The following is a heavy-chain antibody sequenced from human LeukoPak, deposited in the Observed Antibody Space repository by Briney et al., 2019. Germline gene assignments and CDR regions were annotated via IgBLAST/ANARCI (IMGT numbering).Heavy chain of an antibody. V-gene: IGHV5-51*01. CDR2: IYPGDSDT. CDR1: GYSFTSYW. J-gene: IGHJ4*02. Sequence: GESLKISCKGSGYSFTSYWIGWVRQMPGKGLEWMGIIYPGDSDTRYSPSFQGQVTISADESISTAYLQWSSLKASDTAMYYCARGRRITIFGAADYFDYWGQGTLVTVSS. CDR3: ARGRRITIFGAADYFDY. D-gene: IGHD3-3*01.